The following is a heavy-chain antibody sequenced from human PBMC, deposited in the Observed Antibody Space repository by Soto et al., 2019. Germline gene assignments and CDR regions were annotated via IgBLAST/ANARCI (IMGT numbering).Heavy chain of an antibody. J-gene: IGHJ5*02. CDR2: ISGSGGST. Sequence: LRLSCAASWVTFSSYAMSWVRQAPGKGLEWVSAISGSGGSTYYADSVKGRFTISRDNSKNTLYLQMNSLRAEDTAVYYCAKTPTGQGYCSSTSCYGWFDPWGQGTLVTASS. D-gene: IGHD2-2*01. CDR1: WVTFSSYA. V-gene: IGHV3-23*01. CDR3: AKTPTGQGYCSSTSCYGWFDP.